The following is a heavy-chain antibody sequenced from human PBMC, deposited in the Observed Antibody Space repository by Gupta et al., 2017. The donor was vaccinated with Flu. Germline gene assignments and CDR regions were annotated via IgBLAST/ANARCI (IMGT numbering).Heavy chain of an antibody. Sequence: QVQLVESGGGVVQPGRSLRLSCAASGLTFSRYGMHWVRQAPGKGLEWVAVIWYDGSNKYYADSVKGRFTISRDNSKNTLYLQMNSLRAEDTAVYYCARDPPYYGSGSYYPTHYGMDVWGQGTTVTVSS. D-gene: IGHD3-10*01. CDR1: GLTFSRYG. CDR2: IWYDGSNK. J-gene: IGHJ6*02. CDR3: ARDPPYYGSGSYYPTHYGMDV. V-gene: IGHV3-33*01.